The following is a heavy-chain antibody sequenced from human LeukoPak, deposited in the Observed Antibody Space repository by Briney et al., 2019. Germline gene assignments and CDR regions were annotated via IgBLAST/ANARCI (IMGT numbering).Heavy chain of an antibody. J-gene: IGHJ6*02. CDR3: ARELYRYYYDSTEHYYYYGMDV. V-gene: IGHV1-18*01. D-gene: IGHD3-22*01. CDR1: GYTFTSYG. Sequence: GASVKVSCKASGYTFTSYGISWVRQAPGQGLEWMGWISAYNGNTNYAQKLQGRVTMTTDTSTSTAYMELRSLRSDDTAVYYCARELYRYYYDSTEHYYYYGMDVWGQGTTVTVSS. CDR2: ISAYNGNT.